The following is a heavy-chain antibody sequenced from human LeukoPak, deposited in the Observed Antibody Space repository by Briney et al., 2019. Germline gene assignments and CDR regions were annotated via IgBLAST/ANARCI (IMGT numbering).Heavy chain of an antibody. J-gene: IGHJ6*03. CDR2: ISYDGSNK. D-gene: IGHD3-10*01. V-gene: IGHV3-30*04. CDR3: AREYYGSGSYIYYYYYMDV. Sequence: QPGGSLRLSCAASGFTFSSYAMHWVRQAPGKGLGWVAVISYDGSNKYYADSVKGRFTISRDNSKNTLYLQMNSLRAEDTAVYYCAREYYGSGSYIYYYYYMDVWGKGTTVTVSS. CDR1: GFTFSSYA.